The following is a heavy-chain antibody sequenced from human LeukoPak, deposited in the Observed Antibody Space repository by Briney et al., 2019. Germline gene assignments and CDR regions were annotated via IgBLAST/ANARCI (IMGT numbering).Heavy chain of an antibody. J-gene: IGHJ4*02. D-gene: IGHD4-17*01. Sequence: GGSLRLSCAASGFTFSSYWMHWVRQAPGKGPVWVSRINSDGSSTSYADSVKGRFTISRDNAKNTLYLQMNSLRAEDTAVYYCARDPGGSTVTTDYWGQGTLVTVSS. V-gene: IGHV3-74*01. CDR3: ARDPGGSTVTTDY. CDR1: GFTFSSYW. CDR2: INSDGSST.